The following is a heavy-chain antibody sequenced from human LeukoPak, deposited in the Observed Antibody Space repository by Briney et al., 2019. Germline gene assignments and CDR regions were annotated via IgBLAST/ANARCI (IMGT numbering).Heavy chain of an antibody. D-gene: IGHD5-18*01. CDR3: AKEGTAMASSYFDY. CDR1: GFPFSSYA. V-gene: IGHV3-23*01. Sequence: GGSLRLSCAASGFPFSSYAMTWVRQAPGKGLEWVSAISGSSGLTYFADSVKGRFTVSRDNSDNTLYLQMNSLRDEDTAMYYCAKEGTAMASSYFDYWGQGTLITVSS. J-gene: IGHJ4*02. CDR2: ISGSSGLT.